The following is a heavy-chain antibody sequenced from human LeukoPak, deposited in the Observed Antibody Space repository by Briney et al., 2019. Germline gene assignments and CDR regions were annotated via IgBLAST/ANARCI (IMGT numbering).Heavy chain of an antibody. D-gene: IGHD2-2*02. CDR2: IIPIFGTA. J-gene: IGHJ4*02. V-gene: IGHV1-69*05. CDR3: AGRGWALGYCSSTSCYTFDY. Sequence: SVKVSCKASGGTFSSYAISWVRQAPGQGLEWMGGIIPIFGTANYAQKFQGRVTITTDESTSTAYMELSSLRSEDTAVYYCAGRGWALGYCSSTSCYTFDYWGQGTLVTVSS. CDR1: GGTFSSYA.